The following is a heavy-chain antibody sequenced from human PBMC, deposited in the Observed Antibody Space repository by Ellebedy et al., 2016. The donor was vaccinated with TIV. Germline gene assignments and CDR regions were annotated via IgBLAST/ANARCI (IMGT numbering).Heavy chain of an antibody. Sequence: MPSETLSLTCTVSGGSISSYYWSWIRQPPGKGLEWIGYIYDSGSTNYNPSLKSRVTISVDTSKNQFSLKLTSMTAADTAVYYCARYYYGSGSYGPWGQGTLVTVSS. CDR3: ARYYYGSGSYGP. D-gene: IGHD3-10*01. V-gene: IGHV4-59*01. CDR1: GGSISSYY. CDR2: IYDSGST. J-gene: IGHJ5*02.